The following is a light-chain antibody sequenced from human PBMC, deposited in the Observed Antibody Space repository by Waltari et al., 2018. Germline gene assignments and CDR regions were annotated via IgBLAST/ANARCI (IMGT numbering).Light chain of an antibody. J-gene: IGLJ3*02. Sequence: QSALAQPASVSGSPGQSITISCSGTTRDVVAYNLFSWYQPPPGKAPKLTIFEVSARPSGISHRFSGSKSGNTASLTISGLQAEDEADYYCCSYAGGATVLFGGGTKLTVL. CDR3: CSYAGGATVL. CDR1: TRDVVAYNL. CDR2: EVS. V-gene: IGLV2-23*02.